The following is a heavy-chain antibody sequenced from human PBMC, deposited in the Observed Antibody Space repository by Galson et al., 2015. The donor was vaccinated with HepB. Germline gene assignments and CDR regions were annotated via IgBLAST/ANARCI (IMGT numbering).Heavy chain of an antibody. D-gene: IGHD6-19*01. CDR3: ARDTGIAVAGPYYYYYMDV. Sequence: SVKVSCKASGYTFTGYYMHWVRQAPGQGLEWMGWINPNSGGTNYAQKFQGRVTMTRDTSISTAYMELSRLRSDDTAVYYCARDTGIAVAGPYYYYYMDVWGKGTTVTVSS. CDR2: INPNSGGT. CDR1: GYTFTGYY. J-gene: IGHJ6*03. V-gene: IGHV1-2*02.